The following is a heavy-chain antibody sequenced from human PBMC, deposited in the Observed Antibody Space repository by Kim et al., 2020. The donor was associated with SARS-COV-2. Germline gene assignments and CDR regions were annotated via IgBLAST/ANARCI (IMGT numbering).Heavy chain of an antibody. D-gene: IGHD3-10*01. J-gene: IGHJ4*02. V-gene: IGHV4-30-2*05. Sequence: NPSLRSRVTTPVDSSKNQFSLELSSVTAADTAVYYCARTMVRGVITTFDYWGQGALVTVSS. CDR3: ARTMVRGVITTFDY.